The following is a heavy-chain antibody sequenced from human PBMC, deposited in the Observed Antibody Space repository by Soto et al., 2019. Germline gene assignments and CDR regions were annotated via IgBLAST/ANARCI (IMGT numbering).Heavy chain of an antibody. CDR1: AEYFSTYY. Sequence: QVQQQQWGAGLLKPSETLSLSCAVSAEYFSTYYWNWIRQSPVKGLEWIGEINHTGRNNYNPSLKSRVTMSIDMSKNQLTLRATSVTAADTGVYYWARGGSSEWQVALDIWGQGTMVTVSS. D-gene: IGHD6-19*01. CDR2: INHTGRN. CDR3: ARGGSSEWQVALDI. J-gene: IGHJ3*02. V-gene: IGHV4-34*01.